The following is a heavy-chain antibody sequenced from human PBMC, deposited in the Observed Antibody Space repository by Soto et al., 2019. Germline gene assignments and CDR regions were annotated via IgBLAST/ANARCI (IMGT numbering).Heavy chain of an antibody. CDR2: MNPNSGTT. CDR1: GYTFTSFD. J-gene: IGHJ5*02. CDR3: ARPYYSGWFLFTS. Sequence: QVQLVQSGAEVKKPGASVKVSCKASGYTFTSFDIHWVRQATGQVLEWMGWMNPNSGTTNYAQKFQDRVTMTRKTSISTAYMEVSSLRSDDTAIYYCARPYYSGWFLFTSWGQGTLVTVSS. V-gene: IGHV1-8*01. D-gene: IGHD6-19*01.